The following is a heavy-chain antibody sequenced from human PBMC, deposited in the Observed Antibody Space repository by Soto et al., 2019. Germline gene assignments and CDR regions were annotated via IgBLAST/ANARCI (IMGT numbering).Heavy chain of an antibody. CDR3: ASGGSWKFAS. CDR1: GASVSDNY. D-gene: IGHD3-10*01. V-gene: IGHV4-59*02. Sequence: SETLSLTCTVSGASVSDNYWSWIRQPPGKRLEWIGYVYYSGSTNYNPSLKSRVTISVDTSKNQFSLKLRSVTAADTAVYFCASGGSWKFASWGQGTLVTVSS. CDR2: VYYSGST. J-gene: IGHJ4*02.